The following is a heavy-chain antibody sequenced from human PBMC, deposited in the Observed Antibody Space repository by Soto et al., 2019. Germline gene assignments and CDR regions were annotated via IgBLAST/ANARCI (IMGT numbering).Heavy chain of an antibody. CDR2: IYYTGST. Sequence: SETLSLTCTVSGGSITIGDYYWSWVRQPPGKDLEYIGYIYYTGSTYYNPSLNRRVTLSVDTSKNQFSLILSSVTAADTAVYCCVRRLAVKPRYYFDYWGQGTLVTVYS. J-gene: IGHJ4*02. V-gene: IGHV4-30-4*01. CDR1: GGSITIGDYY. D-gene: IGHD6-19*01. CDR3: VRRLAVKPRYYFDY.